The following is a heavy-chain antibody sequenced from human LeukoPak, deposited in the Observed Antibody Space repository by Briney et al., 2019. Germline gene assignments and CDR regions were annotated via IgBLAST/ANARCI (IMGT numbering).Heavy chain of an antibody. CDR2: ISYDGSNK. J-gene: IGHJ4*02. CDR3: ASHSSAKPFDY. Sequence: GGSLRLSCAASGFTFSSYAMHWVRQAPGKGLEWVAVISYDGSNKYYAGSVKGRFTISRDNSKNTLYLQMNSLRAEDTAVYYCASHSSAKPFDYWGQGTLVTVSS. D-gene: IGHD2-2*01. V-gene: IGHV3-30-3*01. CDR1: GFTFSSYA.